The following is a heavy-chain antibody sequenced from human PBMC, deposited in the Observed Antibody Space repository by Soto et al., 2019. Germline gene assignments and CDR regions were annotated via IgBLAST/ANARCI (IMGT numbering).Heavy chain of an antibody. D-gene: IGHD2-21*02. V-gene: IGHV4-30-4*08. CDR3: AREHIVVATTSWFDP. CDR1: GGSISSGGYY. CDR2: IYYSGIT. J-gene: IGHJ5*02. Sequence: SETLSLTCTVSGGSISSGGYYWTWIRQHPGKGLEWIGYIYYSGITYYNPSLKSRVTISVDTSKNQFSLKLSSVTAADTAVYYCAREHIVVATTSWFDPWGQGTLVTVXS.